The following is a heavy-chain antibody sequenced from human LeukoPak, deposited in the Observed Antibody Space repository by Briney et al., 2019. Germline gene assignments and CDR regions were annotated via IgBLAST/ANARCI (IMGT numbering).Heavy chain of an antibody. CDR2: IKQDGSEK. J-gene: IGHJ6*03. V-gene: IGHV3-7*01. CDR3: ARDNGVVHGVYYMDV. CDR1: GFTFSDYW. D-gene: IGHD3-3*01. Sequence: GGSLRLSCAASGFTFSDYWMTWVRQAPGKGLEWVADIKQDGSEKLYVNSVRGRFTISRDNAKMSLFLQMNSLRAEDTAVYYCARDNGVVHGVYYMDVWGKGTTVTVS.